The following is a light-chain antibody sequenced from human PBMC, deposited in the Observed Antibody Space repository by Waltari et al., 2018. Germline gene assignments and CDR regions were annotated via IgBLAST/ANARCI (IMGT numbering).Light chain of an antibody. V-gene: IGKV3-11*01. Sequence: EIVLTQSPATLSLSPGERATLSCRASQSVSSYLAWYQQKPGQAPRLLMYDASNRATGIPARFSGSGSGTYFPLTISSLEPEDFAVYYCHQRSNWPITFGQGTRLEIK. CDR1: QSVSSY. J-gene: IGKJ5*01. CDR2: DAS. CDR3: HQRSNWPIT.